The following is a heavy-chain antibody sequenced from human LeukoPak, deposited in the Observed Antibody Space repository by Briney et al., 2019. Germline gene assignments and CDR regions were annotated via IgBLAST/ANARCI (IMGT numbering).Heavy chain of an antibody. CDR3: AKDWAAAAAGTGDY. D-gene: IGHD6-13*01. V-gene: IGHV3-23*01. CDR2: ISGSGGST. CDR1: GFTFSSYA. Sequence: GGSLRLSCAASGFTFSSYAMSWVRQAPGKGLEWVSAISGSGGSTYYADSVKGRFTISRDNSKNALYLQMTSLRGEDTAVYYCAKDWAAAAAGTGDYWGQGTLVTVSS. J-gene: IGHJ4*02.